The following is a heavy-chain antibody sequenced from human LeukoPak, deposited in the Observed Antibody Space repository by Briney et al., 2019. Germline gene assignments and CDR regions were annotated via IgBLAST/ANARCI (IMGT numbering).Heavy chain of an antibody. CDR2: MNPNSGNT. CDR1: GYTFTSYG. J-gene: IGHJ6*03. V-gene: IGHV1-8*03. CDR3: ARGACSSTSCYLDYYYYMDV. Sequence: ASVKVSCKASGYTFTSYGINWVRQATGQGLEWMGWMNPNSGNTGYAQKFQGRVTITRNTSISTAYMELSSLRSEDTAVYYCARGACSSTSCYLDYYYYMDVWGKGTTVTVSS. D-gene: IGHD2-2*01.